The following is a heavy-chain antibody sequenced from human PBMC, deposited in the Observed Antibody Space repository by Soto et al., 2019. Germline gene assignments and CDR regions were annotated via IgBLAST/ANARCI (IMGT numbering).Heavy chain of an antibody. Sequence: SETLSLTCTVSGGSISSGDYYWSWIRQPSGKGLEWIGYIYYSGSTYYNPSLKSRVTISVDTSKNQFSLKLSSVTAADTAVYYCARDRPFDRGAFDIWGQGTMVTVSS. CDR1: GGSISSGDYY. CDR3: ARDRPFDRGAFDI. CDR2: IYYSGST. V-gene: IGHV4-30-4*01. J-gene: IGHJ3*02. D-gene: IGHD3-9*01.